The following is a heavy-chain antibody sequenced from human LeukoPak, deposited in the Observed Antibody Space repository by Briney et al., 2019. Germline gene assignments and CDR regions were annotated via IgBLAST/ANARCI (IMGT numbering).Heavy chain of an antibody. CDR1: GFTFSSYA. CDR3: ARQHVVPAAPGAFDI. J-gene: IGHJ3*02. CDR2: ISYDGSNK. D-gene: IGHD2-2*01. Sequence: GGSLRLSCAASGFTFSSYAMHWVRQAPGKGLEWVAVISYDGSNKYYADSVKGRFTISRDNSKNTLYLQMNSLRAEDTAVYYCARQHVVPAAPGAFDIWGQGTMVTVSS. V-gene: IGHV3-30-3*01.